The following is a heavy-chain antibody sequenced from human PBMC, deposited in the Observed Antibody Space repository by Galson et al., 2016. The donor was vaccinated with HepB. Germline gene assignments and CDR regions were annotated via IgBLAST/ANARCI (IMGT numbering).Heavy chain of an antibody. CDR2: IYWDDDK. CDR1: GFSLSTSGEA. D-gene: IGHD3-16*02. J-gene: IGHJ5*02. V-gene: IGHV2-5*02. Sequence: PALVKPTQTLTLTCTFSGFSLSTSGEAVAWIRQPPGKALEWLALIYWDDDKRYSPSLKNRLTISMDTSRDQVVLTMTNMDPVDTATYYCAHRGYVWGTYRDWFDPWGQGTQVIVSS. CDR3: AHRGYVWGTYRDWFDP.